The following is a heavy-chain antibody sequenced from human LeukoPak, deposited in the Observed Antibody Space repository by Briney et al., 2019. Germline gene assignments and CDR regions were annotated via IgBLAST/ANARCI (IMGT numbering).Heavy chain of an antibody. CDR1: GFSFNNYG. V-gene: IGHV3-30*02. CDR2: IRYDGSNK. J-gene: IGHJ4*02. CDR3: AKEVRWEQRDFVFGY. D-gene: IGHD1-26*01. Sequence: PGGSLRLSCAASGFSFNNYGMHWVRQAPGKGLEWVAFIRYDGSNKYYGESVKGRFTISRDNSKNTLYLQMNSLRADDTAVYYCAKEVRWEQRDFVFGYWGQGTLVTVSS.